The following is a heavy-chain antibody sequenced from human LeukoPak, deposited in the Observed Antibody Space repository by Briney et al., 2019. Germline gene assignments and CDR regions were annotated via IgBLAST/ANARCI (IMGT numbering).Heavy chain of an antibody. Sequence: GGSLRLSCAASGLTFSSYWMSWVRQAPGKGLEWVANIKQDGSEKYYVDSVKGRFTISRDNAKNSLYLQMNSLRAEDTAVYYCARDRRYDFWSGYLRGFDYWGQGTLVTVSS. V-gene: IGHV3-7*01. CDR3: ARDRRYDFWSGYLRGFDY. CDR2: IKQDGSEK. J-gene: IGHJ4*02. CDR1: GLTFSSYW. D-gene: IGHD3-3*01.